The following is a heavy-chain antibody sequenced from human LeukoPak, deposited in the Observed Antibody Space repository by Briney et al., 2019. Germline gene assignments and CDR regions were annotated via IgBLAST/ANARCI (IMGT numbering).Heavy chain of an antibody. J-gene: IGHJ4*02. CDR3: ARQGHNFFDS. CDR2: IGPSDSYN. Sequence: GESLKISCKGSGYSFTSYWNSWGRQMPGKGLEWMGGIGPSDSYNNYSTSFQGHATITADKSISTAYLQWSTLKASDTAMYYCARQGHNFFDSWGQGTLVTVSS. V-gene: IGHV5-10-1*01. CDR1: GYSFTSYW.